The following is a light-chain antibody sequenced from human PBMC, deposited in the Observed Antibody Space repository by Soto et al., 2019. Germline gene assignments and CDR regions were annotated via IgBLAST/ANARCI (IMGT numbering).Light chain of an antibody. CDR2: AAS. CDR1: QSVSSSY. CDR3: QQYGSSPVA. J-gene: IGKJ1*01. V-gene: IGKV3-20*01. Sequence: EIGLTQSPGTLSLSPGERATLSCRASQSVSSSYLAWYQQTPGQAPRLLIYAASSRATGIPDRFSGSGSGTDFTLTISRLEPEDFAVYYCQQYGSSPVAFGQGTKVDI.